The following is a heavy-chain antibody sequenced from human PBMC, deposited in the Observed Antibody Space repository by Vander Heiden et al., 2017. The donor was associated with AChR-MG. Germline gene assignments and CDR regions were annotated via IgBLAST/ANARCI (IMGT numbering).Heavy chain of an antibody. J-gene: IGHJ3*01. D-gene: IGHD5-18*01. Sequence: EVQLVPAGAEVKKPGESLRISCKGLGYSFTNYWIGWVRQMSGKGLEWMGIIYPGDSDIRYSPSFEGQVTISVDTTIGTAYLQWSSLRASDTAIYYCARHPRRIPVTAGGFDFWGQGTTVTVSS. CDR3: ARHPRRIPVTAGGFDF. V-gene: IGHV5-51*01. CDR1: GYSFTNYW. CDR2: IYPGDSDI.